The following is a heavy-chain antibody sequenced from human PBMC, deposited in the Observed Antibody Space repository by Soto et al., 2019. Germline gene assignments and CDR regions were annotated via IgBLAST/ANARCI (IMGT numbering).Heavy chain of an antibody. V-gene: IGHV3-9*01. D-gene: IGHD3-3*01. CDR3: ARDRFLELRPGNWFDP. J-gene: IGHJ5*02. CDR2: ISWNRGSI. CDR1: GFSLGDYA. Sequence: EVQLVESGGGLVQPGRSLRLSCAVSGFSLGDYAMHWVRQAPGKGLEWVSGISWNRGSIGYGDSVKGRFTISRDNAKNFLYLQMNSLRAEDSALYYCARDRFLELRPGNWFDPWGQGTLVTVSS.